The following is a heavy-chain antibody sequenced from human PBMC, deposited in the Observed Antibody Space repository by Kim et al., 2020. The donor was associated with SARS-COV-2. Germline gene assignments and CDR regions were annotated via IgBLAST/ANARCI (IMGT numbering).Heavy chain of an antibody. CDR3: ARSSSSRQGAFDI. V-gene: IGHV6-1*01. J-gene: IGHJ3*02. D-gene: IGHD2-2*01. Sequence: YAISVKSLITVNPNTSKNHFSLRLHSVTPEDTAVYYCARSSSSRQGAFDIWGQGTMVTVSS.